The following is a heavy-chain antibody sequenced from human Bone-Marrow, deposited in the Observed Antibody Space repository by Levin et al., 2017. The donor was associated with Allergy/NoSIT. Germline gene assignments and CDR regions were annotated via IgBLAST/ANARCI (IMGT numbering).Heavy chain of an antibody. CDR3: ARGRIIRTYYYDSSGYSSWFDP. V-gene: IGHV4-34*01. CDR2: INHSGST. Sequence: SQTLSLPCAVYGGSFRGYYWSWIRQPPGKGLEWIGEINHSGSTNYNPSLKSRVTISVDTSKNQFSLKLSSVTAADTAVYYCARGRIIRTYYYDSSGYSSWFDPWGQGTLVTVSS. CDR1: GGSFRGYY. D-gene: IGHD3-22*01. J-gene: IGHJ5*02.